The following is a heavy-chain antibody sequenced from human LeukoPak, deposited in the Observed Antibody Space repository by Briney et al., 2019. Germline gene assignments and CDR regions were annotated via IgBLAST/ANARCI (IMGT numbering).Heavy chain of an antibody. D-gene: IGHD1-26*01. Sequence: SETLSLTCTVSGGSISSFYWSWIRQPPGKGLEWIGSISNSGSTYYNPSLKSRVTISVDTSNNQFSLKLSSVTAADTAVYYCATTTIRLGYWGQGTLVTVSS. J-gene: IGHJ4*02. CDR3: ATTTIRLGY. CDR2: ISNSGST. CDR1: GGSISSFY. V-gene: IGHV4-39*07.